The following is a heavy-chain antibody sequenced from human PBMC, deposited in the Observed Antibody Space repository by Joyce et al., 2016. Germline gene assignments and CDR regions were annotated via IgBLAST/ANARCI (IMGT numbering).Heavy chain of an antibody. CDR3: RSGICSSTKFYRGQARDY. V-gene: IGHV1-18*04. Sequence: VQLALSGAEGKKLGASVSVSCKASGYTITSYGIHGVRQAPGQGREWMGWISGNNGIKHYEHKCQGRVTITTDTATQTGYVAVGSVRSDHSAVYDCRSGICSSTKFYRGQARDYWGQGALSTGS. D-gene: IGHD2-2*01. CDR2: ISGNNGIK. J-gene: IGHJ4*02. CDR1: GYTITSYG.